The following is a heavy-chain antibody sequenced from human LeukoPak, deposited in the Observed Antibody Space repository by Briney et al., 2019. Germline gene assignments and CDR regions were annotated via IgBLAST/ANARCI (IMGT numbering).Heavy chain of an antibody. CDR2: ISTSSRYI. V-gene: IGHV3-21*01. CDR1: GFTLSNYD. CDR3: ARADCSSSTCYLRRGWFDP. Sequence: GGSLRLSCAASGFTLSNYDMNWVRQAPGKGLEWVSSISTSSRYIYYKDSVRGRFTISRDDAKNSLYLEMNSLRAEDTAVYYCARADCSSSTCYLRRGWFDPWGQGTLVTVSS. D-gene: IGHD2-2*01. J-gene: IGHJ5*02.